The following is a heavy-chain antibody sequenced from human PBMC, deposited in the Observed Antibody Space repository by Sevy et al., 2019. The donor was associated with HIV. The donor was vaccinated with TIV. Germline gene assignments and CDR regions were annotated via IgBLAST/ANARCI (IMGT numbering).Heavy chain of an antibody. J-gene: IGHJ4*02. V-gene: IGHV3-48*03. CDR3: AGDQIFMVRGVRYSFDY. CDR2: IRSSGSTK. D-gene: IGHD3-10*01. Sequence: GGSLRLSCAASGFTFSSYEMNWVRQAPGKGLEWVSYIRSSGSTKYYADSVKGRFTISRDNAKNSLYLQMNSLGAEDTAVYYCAGDQIFMVRGVRYSFDYWGQGTLVTVSS. CDR1: GFTFSSYE.